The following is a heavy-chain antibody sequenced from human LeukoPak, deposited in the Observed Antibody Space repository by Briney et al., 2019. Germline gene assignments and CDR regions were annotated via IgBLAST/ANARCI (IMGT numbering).Heavy chain of an antibody. J-gene: IGHJ3*02. V-gene: IGHV3-21*01. CDR1: GFTFSSYS. CDR3: ARANAAADAFDI. Sequence: GGSLRLSCAASGFTFSSYSMNWVRQAPGKGLEWVSSISSSSSYIYYADSVKGRFTISRDNAKNSLYLQMNSLRAEDTAVYYCARANAAADAFDIWGQGTMVTVSS. CDR2: ISSSSSYI. D-gene: IGHD6-13*01.